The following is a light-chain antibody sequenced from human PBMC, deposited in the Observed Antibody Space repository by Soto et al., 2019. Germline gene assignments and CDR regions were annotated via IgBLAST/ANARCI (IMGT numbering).Light chain of an antibody. CDR2: AAS. J-gene: IGKJ1*01. CDR1: QNISNY. Sequence: IQMTQSPSSLSASVGDRFTITCRASQNISNYLNWYQQKPGKAPKLMIYAASTLQRGVPSRFSGSGSGTDFTLTISSLQPEDFATYYCQQSYSSPRTFGQGTKVDIK. V-gene: IGKV1-39*01. CDR3: QQSYSSPRT.